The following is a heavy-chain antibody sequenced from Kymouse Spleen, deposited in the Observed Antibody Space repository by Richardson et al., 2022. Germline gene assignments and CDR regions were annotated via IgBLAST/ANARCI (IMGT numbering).Heavy chain of an antibody. V-gene: IGHV4-34*01. CDR1: GGSFSGYY. D-gene: IGHD3-22*01. J-gene: IGHJ4*02. CDR2: INHSGST. CDR3: ARGKYYDSSGYYPYYFDY. Sequence: QVQLQQWGAGLLKPSETLSLTCAVYGGSFSGYYWSWIRQPPGKGLEWIGEINHSGSTNYNPSLKSRVTISVDTSKNQFSLKLSSVTAADTAVYYCARGKYYDSSGYYPYYFDYWGQGTLVTVSS.